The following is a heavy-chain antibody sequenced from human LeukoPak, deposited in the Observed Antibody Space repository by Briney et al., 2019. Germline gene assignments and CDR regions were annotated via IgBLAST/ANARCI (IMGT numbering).Heavy chain of an antibody. CDR2: IRNKANSYTT. V-gene: IGHV3-72*01. J-gene: IGHJ4*02. D-gene: IGHD2-15*01. Sequence: GGSLRLSCAASGFTFSDDYMDWVRQAPGKGLERIGRIRNKANSYTTDYAESVKGRFTISRDDSKNSLYLQMNSLETEDTAVYYCARDFSWTFDYWGRGTLVTVSS. CDR3: ARDFSWTFDY. CDR1: GFTFSDDY.